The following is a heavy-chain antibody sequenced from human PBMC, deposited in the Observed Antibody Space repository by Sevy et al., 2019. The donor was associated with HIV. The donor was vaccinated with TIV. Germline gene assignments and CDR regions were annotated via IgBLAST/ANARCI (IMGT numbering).Heavy chain of an antibody. V-gene: IGHV3-21*01. Sequence: GGSLRLSCAASGFTFSSYSMNWVRQAPGKGLEWVSSISGISNYIYYADSVQGRFSISRDNAKDSLYLQMNSLRVEDTAIYYCARGVQTYDAFDIWGHGTMVTVSS. CDR3: ARGVQTYDAFDI. CDR2: ISGISNYI. J-gene: IGHJ3*02. CDR1: GFTFSSYS. D-gene: IGHD6-6*01.